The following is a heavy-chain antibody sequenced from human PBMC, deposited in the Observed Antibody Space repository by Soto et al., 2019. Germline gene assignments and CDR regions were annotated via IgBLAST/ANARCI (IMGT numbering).Heavy chain of an antibody. J-gene: IGHJ4*02. Sequence: PGESLKISFKGSGYSFTSYWIGWVRQMPGKGLEWMGIIYPGDSDTRYSPSFQGQVTISADKSISTAYLQWSSLKASDTAMYYCARLGGEGRDIGLVVAACLDYWGQGTLVTVS. CDR3: ARLGGEGRDIGLVVAACLDY. CDR2: IYPGDSDT. D-gene: IGHD2-15*01. CDR1: GYSFTSYW. V-gene: IGHV5-51*01.